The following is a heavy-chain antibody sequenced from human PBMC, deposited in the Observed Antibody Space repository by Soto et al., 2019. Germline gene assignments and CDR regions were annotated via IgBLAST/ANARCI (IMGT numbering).Heavy chain of an antibody. V-gene: IGHV3-30*03. CDR2: MAQDGGRT. CDR3: ASGADY. D-gene: IGHD3-16*01. J-gene: IGHJ4*02. Sequence: QVKLVESGGGVVQPGRSLRLSCAASGFTLTTYGMHWVRQAPGKGLDSVAGMAQDGGRTYYADSVRSRFTISRDTSRNTLYLQMDSLRPEDTAVYYCASGADYWGQGTLVTVSS. CDR1: GFTLTTYG.